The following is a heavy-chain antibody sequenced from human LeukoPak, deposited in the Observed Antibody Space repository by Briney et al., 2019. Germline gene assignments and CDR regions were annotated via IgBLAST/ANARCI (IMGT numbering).Heavy chain of an antibody. Sequence: ASVKVSCKASGYTFTGYYMHWVRQAPGQGLEWMRWINPNSGGTNYAQKFQGRVTMTRDTSISTAYMELSRLRSDDTAVYYCARLILIAVAGSVGAFDIWGQGTMVTVSS. CDR1: GYTFTGYY. V-gene: IGHV1-2*02. CDR3: ARLILIAVAGSVGAFDI. J-gene: IGHJ3*02. CDR2: INPNSGGT. D-gene: IGHD6-19*01.